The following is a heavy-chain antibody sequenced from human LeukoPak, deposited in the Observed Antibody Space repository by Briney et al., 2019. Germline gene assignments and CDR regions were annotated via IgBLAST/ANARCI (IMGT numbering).Heavy chain of an antibody. CDR2: INHSGST. CDR3: ARGLGYFDWCTRWFDP. D-gene: IGHD3-9*01. Sequence: PSETLSLTCAVYGGSFTGYYWSWIRQPPGKGLEWIGEINHSGSTNYNPSLKSRVTISVDTSKNQFSLKLSSVTAADTAAYYCARGLGYFDWCTRWFDPWGQGTLVTVSS. V-gene: IGHV4-34*01. J-gene: IGHJ5*02. CDR1: GGSFTGYY.